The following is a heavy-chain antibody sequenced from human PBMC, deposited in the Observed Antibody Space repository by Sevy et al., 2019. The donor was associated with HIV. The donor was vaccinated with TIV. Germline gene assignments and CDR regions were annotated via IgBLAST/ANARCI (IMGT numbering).Heavy chain of an antibody. CDR3: ARAQRYCSGGSCYSYPFDY. D-gene: IGHD2-15*01. V-gene: IGHV1-2*02. CDR1: GYTFTGYY. CDR2: INPNSGGT. J-gene: IGHJ4*02. Sequence: ASVKVSCKASGYTFTGYYMHWVRQAPGQGLEWMGWINPNSGGTNYVQKFQGRVTMTRDTSISTAYMELSRLRSDDTAVYYCARAQRYCSGGSCYSYPFDYWGQGTLVTVSS.